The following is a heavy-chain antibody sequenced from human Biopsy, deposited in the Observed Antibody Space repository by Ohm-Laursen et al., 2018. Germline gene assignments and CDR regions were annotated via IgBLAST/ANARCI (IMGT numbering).Heavy chain of an antibody. CDR3: VRSFSSSGYFRCDAFDV. J-gene: IGHJ3*01. CDR2: INVPSSHI. CDR1: GFTVYNNY. D-gene: IGHD3-22*01. V-gene: IGHV3-11*06. Sequence: SLRLSCAASGFTVYNNYMTWVRQAPGKGLEWVSYINVPSSHIYYGASVRGRFTISRDNAENSVVLQMNSLRAEDTAVYYCVRSFSSSGYFRCDAFDVWGQGTMVTVSS.